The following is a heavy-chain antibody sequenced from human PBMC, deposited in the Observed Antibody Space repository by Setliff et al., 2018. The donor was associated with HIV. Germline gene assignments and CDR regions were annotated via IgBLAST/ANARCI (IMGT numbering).Heavy chain of an antibody. CDR3: ARDLQPILRYSDWLPMDV. CDR1: GYTFSSHG. V-gene: IGHV1-69*13. J-gene: IGHJ6*03. CDR2: IIPIFGTA. D-gene: IGHD3-9*01. Sequence: GASVKVSCKASGYTFSSHGISWLRQAPGQGLEWMGGIIPIFGTANYAQKFQGRVTLTADESTSIAYMELSRLKSDDTAVYYCARDLQPILRYSDWLPMDVWGRGTTVTVSS.